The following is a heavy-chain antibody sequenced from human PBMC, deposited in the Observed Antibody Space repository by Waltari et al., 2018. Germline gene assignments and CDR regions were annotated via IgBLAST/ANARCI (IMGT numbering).Heavy chain of an antibody. Sequence: QVQLVQSGDEVKKPGSSVKVSCKASGGTFSSYAIRWVRQAPGQGLEGMGGIIPIFGTSNYAQKCQGRVTITADKSTSTAYMELSSLRSEDTAVYYCASVYSSSWPTWGQGTLVTVSS. CDR1: GGTFSSYA. J-gene: IGHJ5*02. V-gene: IGHV1-69*14. CDR2: IIPIFGTS. CDR3: ASVYSSSWPT. D-gene: IGHD6-13*01.